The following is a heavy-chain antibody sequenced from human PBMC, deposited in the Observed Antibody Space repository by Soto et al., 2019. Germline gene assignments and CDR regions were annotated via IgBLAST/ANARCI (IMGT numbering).Heavy chain of an antibody. D-gene: IGHD6-6*01. Sequence: EVQLLESGGGLVQPGGSLRLSCAASGFTFSSYAMSWVRQAPGPGLEWVSAISGSGGSTYYADSVKGRFTISRDNSKNTLYLQMNSLRAEDTAVYYCAKGSAFGQRVPVDYWGQGTLVTVSS. J-gene: IGHJ4*02. CDR3: AKGSAFGQRVPVDY. V-gene: IGHV3-23*01. CDR1: GFTFSSYA. CDR2: ISGSGGST.